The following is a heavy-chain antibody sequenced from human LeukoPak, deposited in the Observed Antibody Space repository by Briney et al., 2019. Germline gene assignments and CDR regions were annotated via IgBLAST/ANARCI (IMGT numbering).Heavy chain of an antibody. CDR1: GFTFSNAW. CDR2: IYSKTDGGST. J-gene: IGHJ4*02. V-gene: IGHV3-15*01. D-gene: IGHD3-22*01. CDR3: TRGSNSDVSSDFDQ. Sequence: GGSLRLSCGASGFTFSNAWMNWVRQAPGKGLEWVGRIYSKTDGGSTEYAAPVQGRFSISRDDSTNTLWLQMNSLRTEDTAVYYCTRGSNSDVSSDFDQWGQGILATVSP.